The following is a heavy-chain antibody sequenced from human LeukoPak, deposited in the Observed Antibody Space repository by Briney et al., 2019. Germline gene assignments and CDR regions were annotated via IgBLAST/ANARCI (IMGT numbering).Heavy chain of an antibody. D-gene: IGHD6-13*01. Sequence: GGTLRLSCAASGFTFSSYGMSWVRQAPGKGLEWVSAISGSGGSTYYADSVKGRFTISRDNSKNTLYLQMNSLRAEDTAVYYCARDFPAIAAAGTAAYYYYYMDVWGKGTTVTVSS. CDR1: GFTFSSYG. CDR3: ARDFPAIAAAGTAAYYYYYMDV. V-gene: IGHV3-23*01. J-gene: IGHJ6*03. CDR2: ISGSGGST.